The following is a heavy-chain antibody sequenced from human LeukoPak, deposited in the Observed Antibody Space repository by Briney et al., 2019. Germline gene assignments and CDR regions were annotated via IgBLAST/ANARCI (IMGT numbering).Heavy chain of an antibody. Sequence: GGSLRLSCAASGFTFSSYAMSWVRQAPGKGLEWVSAISGSGGSTYYADSVKGRFTISRDNSKNTLYLQMNGLRAEDTAVYYCAKDRGFWSGYLDYWGQGTLVTVSS. CDR3: AKDRGFWSGYLDY. J-gene: IGHJ4*02. CDR2: ISGSGGST. V-gene: IGHV3-23*01. CDR1: GFTFSSYA. D-gene: IGHD3-3*01.